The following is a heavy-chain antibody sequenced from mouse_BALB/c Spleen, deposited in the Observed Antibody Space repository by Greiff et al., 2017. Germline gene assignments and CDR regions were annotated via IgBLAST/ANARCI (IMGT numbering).Heavy chain of an antibody. CDR1: GYSFTGYN. J-gene: IGHJ4*01. CDR2: IDPYYGGT. D-gene: IGHD3-1*01. V-gene: IGHV1S135*01. Sequence: VQLQQSGPELEKPGASVKISCKASGYSFTGYNMNWVKQSNGKSLEWIGNIDPYYGGTSYNQKFKGKATLTVDKSSSTAFMHLNSLTSEDSAVYYCARGARAPYYYAMDYWGQGTSVTVSS. CDR3: ARGARAPYYYAMDY.